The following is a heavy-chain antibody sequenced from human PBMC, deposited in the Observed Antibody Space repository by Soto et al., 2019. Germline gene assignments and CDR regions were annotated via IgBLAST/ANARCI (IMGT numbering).Heavy chain of an antibody. CDR3: ARWEDSGSWVGYFDY. CDR1: GYTFTGYY. Sequence: ASVKVSCKASGYTFTGYYIHWVRQAPGQGLEWMGWINPNSGGTNYAQKFQGWVTMTRDTSISTAYMELSRLRSDDTAVYYCARWEDSGSWVGYFDYWGQGTLVTVSS. CDR2: INPNSGGT. V-gene: IGHV1-2*04. J-gene: IGHJ4*02. D-gene: IGHD1-26*01.